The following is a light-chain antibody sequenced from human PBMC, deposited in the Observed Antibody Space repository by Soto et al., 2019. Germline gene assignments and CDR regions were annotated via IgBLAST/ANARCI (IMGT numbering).Light chain of an antibody. Sequence: MVLTQSPGTLSLSPWERATLSCSASQSFNSIYLAWYQQKPGQAPRLLISGPYSRAPGIPDRFSGSGSGTDFTLTISRLEPEDFAVYYCHQYDRWTFGQGTKVDIK. CDR1: QSFNSIY. V-gene: IGKV3-20*01. J-gene: IGKJ1*01. CDR3: HQYDRWT. CDR2: GPY.